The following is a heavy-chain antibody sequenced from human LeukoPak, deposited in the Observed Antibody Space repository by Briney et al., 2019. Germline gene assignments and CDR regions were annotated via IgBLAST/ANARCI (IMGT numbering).Heavy chain of an antibody. D-gene: IGHD5-18*01. CDR3: ARGYSYGFWYFDL. CDR2: ISSGANTI. J-gene: IGHJ2*01. CDR1: GFTFSNYE. V-gene: IGHV3-48*03. Sequence: GGSLRLSCAASGFTFSNYEMNWVRQAPGKGLEWVSYISSGANTIYYADSVKGQFTISRDNAKNSLYLQMNSLRAEDTAVYYCARGYSYGFWYFDLWGRGTLVTVSS.